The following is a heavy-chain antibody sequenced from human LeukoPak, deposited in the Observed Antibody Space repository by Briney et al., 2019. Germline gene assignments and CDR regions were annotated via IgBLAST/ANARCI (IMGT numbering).Heavy chain of an antibody. D-gene: IGHD2-15*01. J-gene: IGHJ5*02. V-gene: IGHV5-10-1*01. CDR2: IDPSDSYT. CDR1: GYSSTSYW. Sequence: GESLKISCKGSGYSSTSYWISWVRQMPGKGLEWMGRIDPSDSYTNYSPSFQSHVTISADKSIGTAYLQWSSLKASDTAMYYCARHGAAFGNWFDPWGQGTLVTVSS. CDR3: ARHGAAFGNWFDP.